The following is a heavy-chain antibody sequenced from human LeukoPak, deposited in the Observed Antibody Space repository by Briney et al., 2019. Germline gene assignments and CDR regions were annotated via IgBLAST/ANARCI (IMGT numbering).Heavy chain of an antibody. CDR3: ATVDDLDAFGI. CDR1: GFPLNKPA. D-gene: IGHD2-2*03. CDR2: ISDDGTSK. Sequence: GSPKPPCVNPGFPLNKPAKPRVPQAPSKGLEWVAVISDDGTSKYYADSVKGRFTISRDNSKNTLYFQINSLRPEDTALYFCATVDDLDAFGIWGQGTLVTVSS. J-gene: IGHJ3*02. V-gene: IGHV3-30*04.